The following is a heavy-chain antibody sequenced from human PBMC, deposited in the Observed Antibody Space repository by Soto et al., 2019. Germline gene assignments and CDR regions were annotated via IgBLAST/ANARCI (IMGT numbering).Heavy chain of an antibody. CDR3: ASYGGPGVNWFDP. D-gene: IGHD4-17*01. CDR2: ISAYNGNT. J-gene: IGHJ5*02. V-gene: IGHV1-18*01. Sequence: KVYCKAFGYTYTSYGISWVRQAPGQGLEWMGWISAYNGNTNYAQKLQGRVTMTTDTSTSTAYMELRSLRSDDTAVYYCASYGGPGVNWFDPWGQGTLVTVSS. CDR1: GYTYTSYG.